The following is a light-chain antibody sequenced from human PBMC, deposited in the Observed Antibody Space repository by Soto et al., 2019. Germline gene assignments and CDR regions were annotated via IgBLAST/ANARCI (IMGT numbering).Light chain of an antibody. Sequence: DIQMTQSPSTLSASVGDRVTITCRASQGISSWLAWYQQKPGKAPNLLIYKASSLEGGVPSRFSGSGSRTEFTLTISSLQPDDFATYYCQQYNSYWTFGQGTKVDIK. CDR1: QGISSW. V-gene: IGKV1-5*03. CDR3: QQYNSYWT. J-gene: IGKJ1*01. CDR2: KAS.